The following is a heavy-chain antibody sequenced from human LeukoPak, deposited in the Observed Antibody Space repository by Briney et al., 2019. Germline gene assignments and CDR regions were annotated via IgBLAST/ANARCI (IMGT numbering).Heavy chain of an antibody. D-gene: IGHD6-13*01. CDR3: AREVAAAGTSRGSFDY. CDR1: GGTFSSYA. J-gene: IGHJ4*02. CDR2: IIPIFGTA. V-gene: IGHV1-69*15. Sequence: SVKVSCKASGGTFSSYAISWVRQAPGQGLEWMGRIIPIFGTANYAQKFQGRVEITPDESTSTAYMELSSLRSEDTAVYYCAREVAAAGTSRGSFDYWGQGTLVTVSS.